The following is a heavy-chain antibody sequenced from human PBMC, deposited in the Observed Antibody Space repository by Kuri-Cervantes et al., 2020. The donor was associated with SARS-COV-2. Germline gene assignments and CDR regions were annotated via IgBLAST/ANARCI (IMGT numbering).Heavy chain of an antibody. CDR3: AREGPHSTSSEVDY. CDR2: IKQDGSEK. V-gene: IGHV3-7*01. CDR1: GFTFSSYW. Sequence: GEALKISCAASGFTFSSYWMSWVRPAPGKGLEWVANIKQDGSEKYYVDSVKGRFTISRDNSRKTVYLQMNSLRREDTAVYYCAREGPHSTSSEVDYWGQGTLVTASS. D-gene: IGHD2-2*01. J-gene: IGHJ4*02.